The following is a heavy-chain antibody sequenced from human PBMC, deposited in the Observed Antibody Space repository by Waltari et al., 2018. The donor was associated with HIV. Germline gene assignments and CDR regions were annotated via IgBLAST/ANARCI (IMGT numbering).Heavy chain of an antibody. CDR1: GASLRSDRSY. V-gene: IGHV4-61*02. J-gene: IGHJ4*02. D-gene: IGHD1-26*01. Sequence: QVQLQESGPGLVKPSPTLSLTCTVSGASLRSDRSYWNWIRQPAGKGLEWTGRLYTGGSTNSKSSLQRRATISTETSNNLLSLKLFSVTASDTATYYCAATRDELEATGGCDYWGQGILVTVSS. CDR3: AATRDELEATGGCDY. CDR2: LYTGGST.